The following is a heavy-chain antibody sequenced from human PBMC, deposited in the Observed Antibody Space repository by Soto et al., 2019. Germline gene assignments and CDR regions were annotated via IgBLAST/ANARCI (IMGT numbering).Heavy chain of an antibody. CDR1: GGPYNSFA. V-gene: IGHV1-69*13. CDR3: ARFLGGAGSYYDGQNYNYYNGMDV. CDR2: IIPVFGTA. J-gene: IGHJ6*02. D-gene: IGHD3-10*01. Sequence: SVKVSCKASGGPYNSFAISWVRQATGQGLEWIGGIIPVFGTATYAQKFKGRVTITAEESTSTAYMELSSLTSEDTAVYYCARFLGGAGSYYDGQNYNYYNGMDVWGQGTTVTVSS.